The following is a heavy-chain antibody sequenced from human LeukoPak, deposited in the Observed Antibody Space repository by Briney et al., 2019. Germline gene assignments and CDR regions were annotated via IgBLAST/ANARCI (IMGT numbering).Heavy chain of an antibody. D-gene: IGHD3-22*01. CDR2: INPNSGGT. CDR3: ARSPKYYYDSSGYTDY. J-gene: IGHJ4*02. Sequence: ASVKVSCKASGYTFTGYYMHWVRQAPRQGLEWMGRINPNSGGTNYAQKFQGRVTMTRDTSISTAYMELSRLRSDDTAVYYCARSPKYYYDSSGYTDYWGQGTLVTVSS. CDR1: GYTFTGYY. V-gene: IGHV1-2*06.